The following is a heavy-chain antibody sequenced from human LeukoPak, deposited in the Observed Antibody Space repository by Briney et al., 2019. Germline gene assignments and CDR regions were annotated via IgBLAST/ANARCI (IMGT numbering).Heavy chain of an antibody. CDR1: GGSISSYY. Sequence: SETLSLTFTVSGGSISSYYWSWIRQPAGKGLEWIGRIYTSGSTNYNPSLKSRVTISVDTSKNQFSLKLSSVTAADTAVYYCARAGGLFCTSTSCHNWFDPWGQGTLVTVSS. CDR3: ARAGGLFCTSTSCHNWFDP. V-gene: IGHV4-4*07. D-gene: IGHD2-2*01. CDR2: IYTSGST. J-gene: IGHJ5*02.